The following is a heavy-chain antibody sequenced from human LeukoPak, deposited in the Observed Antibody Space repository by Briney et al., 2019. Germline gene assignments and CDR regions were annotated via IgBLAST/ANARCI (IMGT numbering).Heavy chain of an antibody. V-gene: IGHV4-59*08. CDR3: ARQLGYCSSTSCYMWSDP. CDR2: IYYSGST. Sequence: SETLSLTCTVSGGSISSYYWSWIRQPPGKGLEWIGYIYYSGSTNYNPSLKSRVTISVDKSKHQFSLKLSSVTAADTAVYYCARQLGYCSSTSCYMWSDPWGQGTLVTVSS. CDR1: GGSISSYY. D-gene: IGHD2-2*02. J-gene: IGHJ5*02.